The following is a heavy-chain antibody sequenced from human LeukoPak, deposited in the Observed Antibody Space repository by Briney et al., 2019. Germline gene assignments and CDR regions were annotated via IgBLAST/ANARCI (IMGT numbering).Heavy chain of an antibody. CDR2: IKQDGSEK. CDR3: ARGSEGGSPFDY. Sequence: GGSLRLSCAASGFTFSSYWMGWVRQAPGKGLEWVANIKQDGSEKYYVDSVKGRFTISRDNAKNSLYLQMKSLRAEDTAVYYCARGSEGGSPFDYWGQGTLVTVSS. CDR1: GFTFSSYW. D-gene: IGHD3-10*01. V-gene: IGHV3-7*05. J-gene: IGHJ4*02.